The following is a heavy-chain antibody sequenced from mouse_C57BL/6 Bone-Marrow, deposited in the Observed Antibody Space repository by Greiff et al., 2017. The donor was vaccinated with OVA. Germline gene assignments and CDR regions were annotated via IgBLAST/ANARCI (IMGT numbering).Heavy chain of an antibody. CDR3: ARLDYYGSSYPFDY. V-gene: IGHV7-3*01. J-gene: IGHJ2*01. D-gene: IGHD1-1*01. CDR2: IRNKANGYTT. CDR1: GFTFTDYY. Sequence: EVMLVESGGGLVQPGGSLSLSCAASGFTFTDYYMSWVRQPPGKALEWLGFIRNKANGYTTEYSASVKGRFTISRDNSQSILYLQMNALRAEDSATYYCARLDYYGSSYPFDYWGQGTTLTVSS.